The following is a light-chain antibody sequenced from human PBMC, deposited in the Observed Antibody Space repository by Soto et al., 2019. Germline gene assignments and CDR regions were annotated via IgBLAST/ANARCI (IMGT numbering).Light chain of an antibody. CDR2: DVT. CDR1: SSDVGGYTY. CDR3: SSYTSINTYV. J-gene: IGLJ1*01. Sequence: QSALTQPASVSGSPGQSITISCTGTSSDVGGYTYVSWYQQHPDKAPKLMIYDVTNRPSGVANRFSGSKSGNTASLTISGLQAEDEADYYCSSYTSINTYVFGTGTKLTVL. V-gene: IGLV2-14*01.